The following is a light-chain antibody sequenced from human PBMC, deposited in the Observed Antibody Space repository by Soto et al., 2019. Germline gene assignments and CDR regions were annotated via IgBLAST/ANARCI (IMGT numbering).Light chain of an antibody. V-gene: IGKV2D-29*01. CDR1: QSLVYSDGKTY. CDR2: GAS. CDR3: MQSISRLT. J-gene: IGKJ4*01. Sequence: IVLTQTPLSLSVTPGQPASISCKSAQSLVYSDGKTYLYWYLQKPGQPPQPLIYGASNRFSGVPERFSGSGSGTDFTLTISRGEAEDVGVYFCMQSISRLTFGGGTKVDIK.